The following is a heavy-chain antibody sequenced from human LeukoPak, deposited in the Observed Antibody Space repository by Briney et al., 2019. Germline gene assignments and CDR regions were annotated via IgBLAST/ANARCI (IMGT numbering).Heavy chain of an antibody. CDR3: AKDSVGAAGTGHFDY. CDR2: ISYDGSDK. Sequence: PGGSLRPSCAASGFTFSSYGIHWVRQAPGKGLEWVAVISYDGSDKYYADSVKGRFTISRDDSKNTLYLQMNSLRAEDTAVYYCAKDSVGAAGTGHFDYWGQGTLVTVSS. V-gene: IGHV3-30*18. J-gene: IGHJ4*02. D-gene: IGHD6-13*01. CDR1: GFTFSSYG.